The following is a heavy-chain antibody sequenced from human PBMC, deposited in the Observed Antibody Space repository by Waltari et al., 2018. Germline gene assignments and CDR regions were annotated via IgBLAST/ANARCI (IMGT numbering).Heavy chain of an antibody. CDR1: GGTFSSYA. J-gene: IGHJ3*02. CDR2: SSPIFGTA. Sequence: QVQLVQSGAEVKKPGSSVKVSCKASGGTFSSYAISWVRQAPGQGLGWMGGSSPIFGTANYAQKFQGRVTSTADESTSTAYMELSSLRSEDTAVYYCARYSGYDRMLFDIWGQGTMVTVSS. V-gene: IGHV1-69*01. D-gene: IGHD5-12*01. CDR3: ARYSGYDRMLFDI.